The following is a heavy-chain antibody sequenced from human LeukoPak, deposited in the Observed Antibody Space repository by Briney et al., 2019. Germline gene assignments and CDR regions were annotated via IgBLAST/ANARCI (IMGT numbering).Heavy chain of an antibody. V-gene: IGHV1-69*04. Sequence: SVKVSCKASGGTFNKFVINWIRQAPGQGLEWVARIIPDLGITNQSPQFQGRLTITADRSTSTAYMELSSLRSEDTAVYYCARNSRVASTSGLNYWGQGTLVTVSS. CDR3: ARNSRVASTSGLNY. D-gene: IGHD4-23*01. CDR2: IIPDLGIT. CDR1: GGTFNKFV. J-gene: IGHJ4*02.